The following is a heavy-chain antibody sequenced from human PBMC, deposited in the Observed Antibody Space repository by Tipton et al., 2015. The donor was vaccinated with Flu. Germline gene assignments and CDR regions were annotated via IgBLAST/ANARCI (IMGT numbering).Heavy chain of an antibody. V-gene: IGHV4-39*07. D-gene: IGHD2-2*01. J-gene: IGHJ4*02. CDR2: IFHSGST. CDR3: ARGDCSSTSCLDY. Sequence: GLVKPSETLSLTCSVSGDSMTSSRYYWGWIRQPPGKGLEWIGSIFHSGSTYYNPSLKSRVTISVDTSKNQFSLKLSSVTAADTAVYYCARGDCSSTSCLDYWGQGTLVTVSS. CDR1: GDSMTSSRYY.